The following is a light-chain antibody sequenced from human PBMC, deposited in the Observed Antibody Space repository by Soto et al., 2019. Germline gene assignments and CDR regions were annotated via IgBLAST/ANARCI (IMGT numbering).Light chain of an antibody. V-gene: IGLV2-14*01. Sequence: QSALTQPASVSDSPGQSIALSCTGSSRDVGGSDHVSWYQQHPGKAPKLMIYEVTNRPSGVSNRFSGSKSGNTASLTISGLQAEDEADYYCSSYTVTRTYVFGTGTKLTVL. CDR2: EVT. CDR1: SRDVGGSDH. J-gene: IGLJ1*01. CDR3: SSYTVTRTYV.